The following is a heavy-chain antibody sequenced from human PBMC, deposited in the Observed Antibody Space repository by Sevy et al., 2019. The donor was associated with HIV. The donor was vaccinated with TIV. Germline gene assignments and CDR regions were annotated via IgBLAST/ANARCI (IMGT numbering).Heavy chain of an antibody. V-gene: IGHV3-30*02. J-gene: IGHJ5*02. Sequence: GGSLRLSCAASRFSFNGYGMHWVRQAPGKGLEWVPFIRYDGSNKYYADSVKGRFTISRDDSKNTLYLQMNSLRAEDTALYYCARGTPVFCTGGVCFNWFDPWGQGTLVTVSS. CDR1: RFSFNGYG. CDR2: IRYDGSNK. D-gene: IGHD2-8*02. CDR3: ARGTPVFCTGGVCFNWFDP.